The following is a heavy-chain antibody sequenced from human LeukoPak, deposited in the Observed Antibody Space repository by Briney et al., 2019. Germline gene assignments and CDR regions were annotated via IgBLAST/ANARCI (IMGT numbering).Heavy chain of an antibody. D-gene: IGHD4-17*01. CDR2: IYYSGGT. V-gene: IGHV4-59*01. J-gene: IGHJ4*02. CDR3: ARGPVTTGYFAY. Sequence: SETLSLTCTVSGASITTSYWSWIRQPPGTGLEWIGYIYYSGGTNYNPSLKSRVTISVDTSKNQFSLKLSSVTAADTAVYFCARGPVTTGYFAYWGQGTLVTVSS. CDR1: GASITTSY.